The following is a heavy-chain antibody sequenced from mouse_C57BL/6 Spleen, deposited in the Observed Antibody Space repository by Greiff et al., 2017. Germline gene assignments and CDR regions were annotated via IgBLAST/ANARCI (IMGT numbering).Heavy chain of an antibody. CDR3: ARSIYDGYYRAMDY. Sequence: QVQLQQPGAELVKPGASVKLSCKASGYTFTSYWMHWVKQRPGQGLEWIGMIHPNSGSTNYNEKFKSKATLPVDTSSSTAYMQLSSLTSEDSAVYYCARSIYDGYYRAMDYWGQGTSVTVSS. CDR1: GYTFTSYW. D-gene: IGHD2-3*01. V-gene: IGHV1-64*01. CDR2: IHPNSGST. J-gene: IGHJ4*01.